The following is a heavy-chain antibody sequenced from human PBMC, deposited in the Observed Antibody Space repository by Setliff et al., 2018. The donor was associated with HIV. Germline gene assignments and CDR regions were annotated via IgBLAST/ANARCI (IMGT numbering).Heavy chain of an antibody. J-gene: IGHJ4*02. CDR2: IFHNGTI. Sequence: SETLSLTCAVYGVSFSGYSWSWIRQPPGKGLEWIGEIFHNGTINCNPSLKSRVAFSIDTFKSQISLNMTSLTTADTAIYYCGRGPHIVGAPCAVIDYWAQGNPVTVSS. CDR3: GRGPHIVGAPCAVIDY. CDR1: GVSFSGYS. D-gene: IGHD1-26*01. V-gene: IGHV4-34*01.